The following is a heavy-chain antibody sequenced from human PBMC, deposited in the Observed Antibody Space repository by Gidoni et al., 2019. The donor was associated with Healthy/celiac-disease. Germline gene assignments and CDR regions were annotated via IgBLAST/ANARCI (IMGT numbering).Heavy chain of an antibody. CDR2: SSGSGGST. V-gene: IGHV3-23*01. Sequence: EVQLLESGGGLVQPGGSLRLSCAASGFTFSSYAMSWVRQALGTVLEGVSASSGSGGSTYYADSVKGRFTISRDNTKNTLYLQMNSLRAEDTAVYYCAKGVPEGSYYSNWFDPWGQGTLVTVSS. CDR3: AKGVPEGSYYSNWFDP. D-gene: IGHD3-10*01. J-gene: IGHJ5*02. CDR1: GFTFSSYA.